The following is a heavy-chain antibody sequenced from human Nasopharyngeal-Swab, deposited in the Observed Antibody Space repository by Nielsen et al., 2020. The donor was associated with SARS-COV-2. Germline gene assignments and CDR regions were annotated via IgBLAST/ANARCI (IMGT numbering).Heavy chain of an antibody. Sequence: SGPTLVKPTQTLMLTCTFSGFSLSTSGVGVGWIRQPPGKALEWLALIYWNDDKRYSPSLESRLTITKDTSKNQVVLTMTNMDPVDTATYYCAHRYQEISCGSTSCLSYFDFWGQGTLVTVSS. CDR2: IYWNDDK. CDR1: GFSLSTSGVG. CDR3: AHRYQEISCGSTSCLSYFDF. D-gene: IGHD2-2*01. V-gene: IGHV2-5*01. J-gene: IGHJ4*02.